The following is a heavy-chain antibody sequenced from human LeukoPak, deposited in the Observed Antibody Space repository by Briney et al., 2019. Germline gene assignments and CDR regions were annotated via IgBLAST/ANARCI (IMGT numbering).Heavy chain of an antibody. J-gene: IGHJ4*02. Sequence: GGSLRLSCAASGFTFSRYAMNWVRQAPGKGLEWVSAISGSGGTTYSADSAKGRFTISRDNSRNMLYLQMNSLRAEDTAVYYCAKDRGYYDFWSGYPTDYYFDYWGQGTLVTVSS. CDR1: GFTFSRYA. CDR2: ISGSGGTT. D-gene: IGHD3-3*01. V-gene: IGHV3-23*01. CDR3: AKDRGYYDFWSGYPTDYYFDY.